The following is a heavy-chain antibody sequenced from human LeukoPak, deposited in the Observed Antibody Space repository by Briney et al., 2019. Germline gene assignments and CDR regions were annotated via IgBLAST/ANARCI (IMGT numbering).Heavy chain of an antibody. Sequence: GGSLRLSCAASGFTFDDYAMHWVRQAPWKGLEWVSGISWNSGSIGYADSVEGRFTISRDNAKTSLYLQMNSLRVEDTALYYCAKDLGPGSMATSPGFDYWGQGTLVTVSS. D-gene: IGHD5-24*01. CDR1: GFTFDDYA. V-gene: IGHV3-9*01. J-gene: IGHJ4*02. CDR2: ISWNSGSI. CDR3: AKDLGPGSMATSPGFDY.